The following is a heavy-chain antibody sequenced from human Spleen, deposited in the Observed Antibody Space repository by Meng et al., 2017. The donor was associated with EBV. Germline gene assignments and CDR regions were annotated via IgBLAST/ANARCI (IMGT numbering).Heavy chain of an antibody. CDR1: RGSISSHNK. J-gene: IGHJ4*02. Sequence: QRQPQESGPGRVKPSGTRSLTCCVSRGSISSHNKWNWVRQSPERGLEWIGEISHGGSTNYNPSLRSRVTMSVDKSKNQFSLNLTSVTAADTAVYYCASRVPPYYYDYWGRGTLVTVSS. CDR3: ASRVPPYYYDY. D-gene: IGHD3-10*02. V-gene: IGHV4-4*02. CDR2: ISHGGST.